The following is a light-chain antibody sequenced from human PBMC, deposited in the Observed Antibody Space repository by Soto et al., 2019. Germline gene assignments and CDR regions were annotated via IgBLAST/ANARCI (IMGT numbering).Light chain of an antibody. V-gene: IGKV3-11*01. CDR2: DAS. Sequence: EIVLTQSPATLSLSPGERATLSCRASQSVSSYLAWYQQKPGQAPRLLIYDASNRATGITARFSGSGSGTDFTLTISSLEPEDFAVYYCQQRSNWPPFFGGGTKVEIK. CDR1: QSVSSY. CDR3: QQRSNWPPF. J-gene: IGKJ4*01.